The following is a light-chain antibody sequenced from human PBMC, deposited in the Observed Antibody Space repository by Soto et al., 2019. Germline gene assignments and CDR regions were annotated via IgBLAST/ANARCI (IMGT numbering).Light chain of an antibody. Sequence: QSVLTQPASVSGSPGQSITISCTGSGRDIGAYNYVSWYQQHPGEAPKLIIYGVKNRPSGVSNRFSASKSAFTASLTISGLQAEDEADYYCSSYTTSYFYVFGPGTKVTVL. CDR3: SSYTTSYFYV. J-gene: IGLJ1*01. V-gene: IGLV2-14*01. CDR2: GVK. CDR1: GRDIGAYNY.